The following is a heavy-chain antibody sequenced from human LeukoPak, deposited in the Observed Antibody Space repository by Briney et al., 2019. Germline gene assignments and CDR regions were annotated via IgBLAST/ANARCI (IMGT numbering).Heavy chain of an antibody. CDR2: INPSGGST. CDR1: GYTSTSYY. Sequence: GASVKVSCKASGYTSTSYYIHWVRQAPGQGLEWMGIINPSGGSTSYAQKFQGRVTMTRDTTTSTVYMELSSLRSEDTAVYYCASSSTSDNWFDPWGQGTLVTVSS. J-gene: IGHJ5*02. V-gene: IGHV1-46*01. D-gene: IGHD2-2*01. CDR3: ASSSTSDNWFDP.